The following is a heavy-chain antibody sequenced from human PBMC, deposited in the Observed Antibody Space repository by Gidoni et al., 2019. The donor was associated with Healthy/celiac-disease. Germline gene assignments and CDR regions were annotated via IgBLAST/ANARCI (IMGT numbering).Heavy chain of an antibody. J-gene: IGHJ4*02. CDR1: GFTFSSYA. Sequence: QVQLVESGGGVVQPGRSLRLSCAASGFTFSSYARHWVRQAPGKGLEWVAVISYDGSNKYYADSVKGRFTISRDNSKNTLYLQMNSLRAEDTAVYYCARGGIAAAEGDYWGQGTLVTVSS. CDR3: ARGGIAAAEGDY. V-gene: IGHV3-30-3*01. CDR2: ISYDGSNK. D-gene: IGHD6-13*01.